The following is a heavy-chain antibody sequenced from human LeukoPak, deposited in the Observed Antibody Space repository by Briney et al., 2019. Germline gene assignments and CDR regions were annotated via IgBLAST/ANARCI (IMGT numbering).Heavy chain of an antibody. V-gene: IGHV1-46*01. CDR2: INPSGTGT. CDR1: GYTITNNY. CDR3: ARGPSITMVRGGQWYYYMDV. Sequence: ASVKVSCKASGYTITNNYMHWVRQAPGQGLEWMGVINPSGTGTSYAQKFQGRIAMSRDTSTSTVYMELSSLRSEDTAVYYCARGPSITMVRGGQWYYYMDVWGKGTTVTISS. D-gene: IGHD3-10*01. J-gene: IGHJ6*03.